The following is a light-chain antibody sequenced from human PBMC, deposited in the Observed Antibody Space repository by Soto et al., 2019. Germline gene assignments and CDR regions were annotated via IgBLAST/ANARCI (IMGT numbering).Light chain of an antibody. CDR3: HQYYTTPWT. Sequence: DSVMTQSPDSLAVSLGERATINCKSSQSVLYSSNNKNYLAWYQQKAGQPPNLIIYWASTRKSGVPDRVSGSWSGTDFTLTISSLQAEDVAVYYCHQYYTTPWTFGQGTRVELK. V-gene: IGKV4-1*01. CDR1: QSVLYSSNNKNY. CDR2: WAS. J-gene: IGKJ1*01.